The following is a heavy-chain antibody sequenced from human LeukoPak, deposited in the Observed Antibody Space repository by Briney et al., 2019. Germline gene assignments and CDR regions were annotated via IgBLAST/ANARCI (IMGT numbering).Heavy chain of an antibody. V-gene: IGHV4-30-4*01. CDR1: GGSIGSGDYY. CDR2: IYYSGST. D-gene: IGHD2-15*01. J-gene: IGHJ5*02. Sequence: PSQTLSLTCTVSGGSIGSGDYYWSWIRQPPGKGLEWIGYIYYSGSTYYNPSLKSRVTISVDTSKNQFPLKLSSVTAADTAVYYCARGLLSPYCSGGSCYSHWFDPWGQGTLVTVSS. CDR3: ARGLLSPYCSGGSCYSHWFDP.